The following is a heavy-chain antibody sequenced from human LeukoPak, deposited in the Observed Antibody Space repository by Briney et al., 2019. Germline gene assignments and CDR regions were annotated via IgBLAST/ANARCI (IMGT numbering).Heavy chain of an antibody. D-gene: IGHD6-13*01. CDR2: ISSSSSYI. V-gene: IGHV3-21*01. CDR1: GFTFSSYS. CDR3: ARDPSSWYAFDY. J-gene: IGHJ4*02. Sequence: GGSLRLSCAASGFTFSSYSMNWVRQAPGKGLEWVSSISSSSSYIYYADSVKGRFTISRDSAKNSLYLQMNSLRAEDTAVYYCARDPSSWYAFDYWGQGTLVTVSS.